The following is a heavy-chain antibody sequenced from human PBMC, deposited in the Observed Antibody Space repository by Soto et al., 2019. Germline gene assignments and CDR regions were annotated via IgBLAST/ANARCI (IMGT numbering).Heavy chain of an antibody. D-gene: IGHD3-9*01. Sequence: QVQLVESGGGVVQPGRSLRLSCAASGFTFSSYGMHWVRQAPGKGLEWVAVIWYDGSNKYYADSVKGRFTISRDNSKNTLYLQMNSLRAEDTAVYYCARDLWLLGYDGMDVWGQGTTVTVSS. CDR2: IWYDGSNK. J-gene: IGHJ6*02. V-gene: IGHV3-33*01. CDR1: GFTFSSYG. CDR3: ARDLWLLGYDGMDV.